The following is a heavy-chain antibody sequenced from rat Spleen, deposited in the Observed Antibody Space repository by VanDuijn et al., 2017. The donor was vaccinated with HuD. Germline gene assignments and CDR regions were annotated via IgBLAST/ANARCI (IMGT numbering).Heavy chain of an antibody. CDR1: GFTFSDFF. V-gene: IGHV5-29*01. Sequence: EVQLVESDGGLVQPGRSLKLSCAASGFTFSDFFMAWVRQAPAKGLEWVATISSDGSNTYYRDSVKGRFTISRDNAKRTLFLQMDSLRSEDTATYYCAKEGDGGYSSYPNWFAYWGQGTLVTVSS. CDR3: AKEGDGGYSSYPNWFAY. J-gene: IGHJ3*01. D-gene: IGHD1-8*01. CDR2: ISSDGSNT.